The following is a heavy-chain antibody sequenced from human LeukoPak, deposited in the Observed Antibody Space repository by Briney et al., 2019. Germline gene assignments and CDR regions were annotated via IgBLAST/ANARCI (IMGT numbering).Heavy chain of an antibody. J-gene: IGHJ4*02. V-gene: IGHV3-7*01. CDR1: GFTFTSYS. CDR2: IKQDGSEK. D-gene: IGHD3-22*01. Sequence: PGGSLRLSCAASGFTFTSYSMNWVRQAPGKGLEWVANIKQDGSEKYYVDSVKGRFTISRDNTKNSLYLQMNSLRAEDTAVYYCATRPSSDYYLGVFDYWGQGAAVVVSS. CDR3: ATRPSSDYYLGVFDY.